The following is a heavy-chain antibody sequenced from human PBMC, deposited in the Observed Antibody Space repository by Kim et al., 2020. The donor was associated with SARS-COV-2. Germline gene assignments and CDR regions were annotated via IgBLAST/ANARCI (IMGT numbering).Heavy chain of an antibody. V-gene: IGHV3-30*02. D-gene: IGHD3-3*01. Sequence: YADSVKGRFTISRDNSKNTLYLQMNSLRAEDTAVYYCAKGERREWLLRLEYFQHWGQGTLVTVSS. J-gene: IGHJ1*01. CDR3: AKGERREWLLRLEYFQH.